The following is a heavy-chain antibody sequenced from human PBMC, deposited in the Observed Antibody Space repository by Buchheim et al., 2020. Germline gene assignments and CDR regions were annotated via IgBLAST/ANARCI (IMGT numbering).Heavy chain of an antibody. Sequence: QVRLVQSGAEVKRPGASVRVSCRTIGYVFPTYYMHWVRQAPGQGLEWMGFINPTSGITIYARTFQDRITMTRDTSTSTVSMELTSLRSDDTAVYFCSLVAAKRNLDYWGQGTL. CDR2: INPTSGIT. D-gene: IGHD2-15*01. J-gene: IGHJ4*02. CDR1: GYVFPTYY. CDR3: SLVAAKRNLDY. V-gene: IGHV1-46*01.